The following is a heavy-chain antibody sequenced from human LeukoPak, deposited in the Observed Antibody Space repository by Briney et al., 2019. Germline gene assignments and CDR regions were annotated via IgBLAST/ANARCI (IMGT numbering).Heavy chain of an antibody. CDR2: ISSNGGST. J-gene: IGHJ4*02. Sequence: GGSLRLSFAASGFTFSSYAMHWVRQAPGKGLEYVSAISSNGGSTYYANSVKGRFTISRDNSKNTLYLQMGSLRAEDMAVYYCARDGGTKGGYYFYFDYWGQGTLVTVSS. CDR3: ARDGGTKGGYYFYFDY. D-gene: IGHD3-22*01. V-gene: IGHV3-64*01. CDR1: GFTFSSYA.